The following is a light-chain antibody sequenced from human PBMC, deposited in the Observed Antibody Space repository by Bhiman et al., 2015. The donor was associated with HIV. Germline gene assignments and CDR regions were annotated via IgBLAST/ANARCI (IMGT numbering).Light chain of an antibody. V-gene: IGLV2-14*01. CDR3: SSYTSSNTYV. CDR1: SSDVGDYNY. CDR2: DVS. Sequence: QSALTQPASVSGSPGQSITISCTGTSSDVGDYNYVSWYQQHPGKAPKVMIYDVSKRPSGVSNRFSGSKSANTASLTISGLQAEDEADYYCSSYTSSNTYVFASGTKVTVL. J-gene: IGLJ1*01.